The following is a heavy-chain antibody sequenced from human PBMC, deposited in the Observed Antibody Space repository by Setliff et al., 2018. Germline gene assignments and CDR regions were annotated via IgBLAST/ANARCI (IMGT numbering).Heavy chain of an antibody. CDR1: GVTVSDAW. CDR2: IKSKTDGGTT. V-gene: IGHV3-15*01. Sequence: GGSLRLSCAASGVTVSDAWMGWVRQTPGEGLDWVGRIKSKTDGGTTDYAAPVKGRFTISRDDSKNTLYLQMNSLKTEDTAVYYCTTDLPTSYSSSYDAFDIWGQGTMVTVSS. D-gene: IGHD6-13*01. J-gene: IGHJ3*02. CDR3: TTDLPTSYSSSYDAFDI.